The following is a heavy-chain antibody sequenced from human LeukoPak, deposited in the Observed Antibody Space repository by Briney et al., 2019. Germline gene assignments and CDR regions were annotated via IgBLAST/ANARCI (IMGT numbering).Heavy chain of an antibody. J-gene: IGHJ3*02. CDR3: AKSNGYGLVDI. D-gene: IGHD3-10*01. CDR2: IYNSGNT. V-gene: IGHV4-59*12. CDR1: GDSISRYH. Sequence: PSETLSLTCIVSGDSISRYHWTWIRQPPGKTLEWIGYIYNSGNTNYNPSLKSRVTISVDTSKNQFSLKLSSVTAADTAVYYCAKSNGYGLVDIWGQGTMVTVSS.